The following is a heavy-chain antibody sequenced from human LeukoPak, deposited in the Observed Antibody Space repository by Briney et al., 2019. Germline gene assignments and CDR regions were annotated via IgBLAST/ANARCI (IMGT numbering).Heavy chain of an antibody. D-gene: IGHD2-15*01. J-gene: IGHJ6*02. CDR3: ARGVVVVVAATRNYYYYGMDV. Sequence: SETLSLTCAVYGGSFSGYYWSWIRQPPGKGLEWIGEINHSGSTNYNPSLKSRVTISVDTSKNQFSLKLSSVTAADTAVYYCARGVVVVVAATRNYYYYGMDVWGQGITVTVSS. CDR2: INHSGST. CDR1: GGSFSGYY. V-gene: IGHV4-34*01.